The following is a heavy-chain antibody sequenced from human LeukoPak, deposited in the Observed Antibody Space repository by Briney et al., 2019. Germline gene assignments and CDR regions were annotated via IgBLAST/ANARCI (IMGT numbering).Heavy chain of an antibody. CDR1: GGSISSYY. CDR3: ARAELRYFDWLSGGYSFDY. Sequence: SETLSLTCTVSGGSISSYYWSWIRQPPGKGLEWIGYIYYSGSTNYNPSLKSRVTISVDTSKNQFSLKLSSVTAADTAVYYCARAELRYFDWLSGGYSFDYWGQGTLVTVSS. CDR2: IYYSGST. D-gene: IGHD3-9*01. V-gene: IGHV4-59*01. J-gene: IGHJ4*02.